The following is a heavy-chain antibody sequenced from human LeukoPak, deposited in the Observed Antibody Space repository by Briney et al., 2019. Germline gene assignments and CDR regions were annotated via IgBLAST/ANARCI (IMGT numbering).Heavy chain of an antibody. J-gene: IGHJ4*02. V-gene: IGHV1-2*06. D-gene: IGHD3-10*01. Sequence: ASVKVPCKASGYTFTGYYTHWVRQAPGQGLEWMGRINPNSGGTNYAQKFQGRVTMTRDTSISTAYMELSRLRSDDTAVYYCARDRDRMVRGVIGYWGQGTLVTVSS. CDR3: ARDRDRMVRGVIGY. CDR1: GYTFTGYY. CDR2: INPNSGGT.